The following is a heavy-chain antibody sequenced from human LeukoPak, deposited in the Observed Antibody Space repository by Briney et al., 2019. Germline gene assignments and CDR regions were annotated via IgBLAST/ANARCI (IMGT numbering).Heavy chain of an antibody. Sequence: PGGSLRLSCAASGFSVSSKYMSWVRQAPGKGLEWVSVIYTGGPTFYADSVKGRFTISRDNSKNMLYLQMNNLRDEDTAVYYCARTPGITIVRGLDYWGQGTLVTVSS. J-gene: IGHJ4*02. CDR1: GFSVSSKY. CDR2: IYTGGPT. CDR3: ARTPGITIVRGLDY. D-gene: IGHD3-10*01. V-gene: IGHV3-53*01.